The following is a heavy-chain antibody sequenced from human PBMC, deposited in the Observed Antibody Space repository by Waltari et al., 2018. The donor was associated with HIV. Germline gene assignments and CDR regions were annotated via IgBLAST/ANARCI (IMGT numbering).Heavy chain of an antibody. CDR3: AKGQTLYWYFDL. CDR2: ISWNSGSI. V-gene: IGHV3-9*01. Sequence: EVQLVESGGGLVQPGRSLRLSCAAYGFTFDDYAMPWVRQAPGKGLEWVSGISWNSGSIGYADSVKGRFTISRDNAKNSLYLQMNSLRAEDTTLYYCAKGQTLYWYFDLWGRGTLVTVSS. J-gene: IGHJ2*01. CDR1: GFTFDDYA.